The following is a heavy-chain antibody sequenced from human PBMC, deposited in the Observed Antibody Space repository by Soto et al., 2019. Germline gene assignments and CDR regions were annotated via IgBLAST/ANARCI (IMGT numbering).Heavy chain of an antibody. CDR2: ISSSSSVI. J-gene: IGHJ6*03. D-gene: IGHD7-27*01. V-gene: IGHV3-48*01. CDR1: GFILSDCA. Sequence: VQLVESGGGLVQPGGSLRLSCATSGFILSDCAMNWVRQAPGKGLEWVSYISSSSSVIDYADSVKGRFTVSRDNARNSLYLQMNSLRAEDTAVYYCARDLSWGSNWYYYMDVWGKGPRSPSP. CDR3: ARDLSWGSNWYYYMDV.